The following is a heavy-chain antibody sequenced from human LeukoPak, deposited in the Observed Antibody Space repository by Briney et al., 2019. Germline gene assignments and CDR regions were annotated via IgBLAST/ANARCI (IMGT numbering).Heavy chain of an antibody. J-gene: IGHJ3*02. CDR2: IYPGDSDT. CDR1: GYSFTSYW. Sequence: GESLKISCEGSGYSFTSYWIGWVRQMPGKGLEWMGIIYPGDSDTRYSPSFQGQVTISADKSISTAYLQWSSLKASDTAMYYCARQGEQWLVRGDAFDIWGQATMVTVSS. D-gene: IGHD6-19*01. V-gene: IGHV5-51*01. CDR3: ARQGEQWLVRGDAFDI.